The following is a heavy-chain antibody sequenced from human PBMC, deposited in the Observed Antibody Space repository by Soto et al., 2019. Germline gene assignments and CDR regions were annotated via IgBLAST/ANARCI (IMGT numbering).Heavy chain of an antibody. CDR2: IKSKTDGGTT. V-gene: IGHV3-15*07. CDR3: TSLDYYDSSGYYSTDV. Sequence: GGSLRLSCAASGFTFSNAWMNWVRQAPGKGLEWVGRIKSKTDGGTTDYAAPVKGRFTISRDDSKNTLYLQMNSLKTEDTAVYYCTSLDYYDSSGYYSTDVWGQGTTVTVSS. D-gene: IGHD3-22*01. CDR1: GFTFSNAW. J-gene: IGHJ6*02.